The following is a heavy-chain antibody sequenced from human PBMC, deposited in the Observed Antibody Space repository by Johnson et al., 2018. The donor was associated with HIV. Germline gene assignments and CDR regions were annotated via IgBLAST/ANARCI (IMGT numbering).Heavy chain of an antibody. V-gene: IGHV3-30*18. CDR1: GFTFSSYG. CDR3: AKAQAFRGAFDI. J-gene: IGHJ3*02. CDR2: ISYDGTNK. D-gene: IGHD2/OR15-2a*01. Sequence: QVYLVESGGGVVQPGMSLRLSCAASGFTFSSYGMHWVRQAPGKGLEWVTVISYDGTNKYYADSVKGRFTISRDNSKNTLYLQMNSLRAEDTAVYYCAKAQAFRGAFDIWGQGTMVIVSS.